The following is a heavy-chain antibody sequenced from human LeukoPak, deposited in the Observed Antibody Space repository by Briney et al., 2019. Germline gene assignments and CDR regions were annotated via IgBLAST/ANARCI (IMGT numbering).Heavy chain of an antibody. D-gene: IGHD2-2*01. J-gene: IGHJ6*02. CDR2: IYPGDSDT. CDR1: GYNFANYW. V-gene: IGHV5-51*01. Sequence: GESLKISCKGSGYNFANYWIARVRQMPGKGLEWMGIIYPGDSDTKYGPSFQGQVTISADKSISTAYLQWSSLKASDTAMYYCARRSHCSGTTCYPPKDYYYYGMDLWGRGTTVTV. CDR3: ARRSHCSGTTCYPPKDYYYYGMDL.